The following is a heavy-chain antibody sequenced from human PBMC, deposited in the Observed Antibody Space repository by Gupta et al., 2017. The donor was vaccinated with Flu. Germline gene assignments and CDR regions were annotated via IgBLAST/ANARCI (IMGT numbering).Heavy chain of an antibody. V-gene: IGHV3-48*03. CDR3: ARGHWDK. CDR1: GFNFRNYE. CDR2: ISQTSST. J-gene: IGHJ4*02. D-gene: IGHD1/OR15-1a*01. Sequence: EAKLVESGGGLVQPWGSLQLPCVASGFNFRNYEMRWVRQPPGRGLEWIAFISQTSSTYYRDPVRGRFTISRDNDNNAVYLQMSGLTGDDTAVYYCARGHWDKWGQGTPVTVSS.